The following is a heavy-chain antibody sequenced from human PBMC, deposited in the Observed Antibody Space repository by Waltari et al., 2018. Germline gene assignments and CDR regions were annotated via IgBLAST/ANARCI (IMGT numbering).Heavy chain of an antibody. V-gene: IGHV3-30*18. CDR2: ISYEGSNK. Sequence: QVQLVESGGGVVQPGRSLRLSCAASGFTFSSYGMHWVRQAPGKGLEWVAVISYEGSNKYYADSVKGRFTISRDNSKNTLYLQMNSLRAEDTAVYYCAKAPLGSWELNPYFDYWGQGTLVTVSS. J-gene: IGHJ4*02. CDR3: AKAPLGSWELNPYFDY. CDR1: GFTFSSYG. D-gene: IGHD1-26*01.